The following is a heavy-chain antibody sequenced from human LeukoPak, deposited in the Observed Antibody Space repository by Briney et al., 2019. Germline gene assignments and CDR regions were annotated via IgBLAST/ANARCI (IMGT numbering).Heavy chain of an antibody. V-gene: IGHV1-58*01. D-gene: IGHD5-18*01. CDR1: GFTFTSSA. CDR2: IVFGGGNT. CDR3: AAPSRIQLDY. J-gene: IGHJ4*02. Sequence: SVKVSCKASGFTFTSSAGQWVRRARGRRLEWIGWIVFGGGNTNHPQMFQGRVTITRDMSTSTAYMELSSLRSEDTAVYYCAAPSRIQLDYWGQGTLVTVSS.